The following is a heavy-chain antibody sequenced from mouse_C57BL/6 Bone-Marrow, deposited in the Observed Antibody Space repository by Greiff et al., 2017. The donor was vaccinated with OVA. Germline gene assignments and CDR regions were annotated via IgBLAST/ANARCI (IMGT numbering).Heavy chain of an antibody. CDR1: GYTFTSYW. V-gene: IGHV1-59*01. CDR2: IDPSDSYT. J-gene: IGHJ3*01. D-gene: IGHD2-2*01. CDR3: ARLRGYGYDTWFAY. Sequence: QVQLQQPGAELVRPGTSVKLSCKASGYTFTSYWMHWVKQRPGQGLEWIGVIDPSDSYTNYNQKFKGKATLTVDTSSSTAYMQLSSLTSEDSAVYYGARLRGYGYDTWFAYWGQGTLVTVSA.